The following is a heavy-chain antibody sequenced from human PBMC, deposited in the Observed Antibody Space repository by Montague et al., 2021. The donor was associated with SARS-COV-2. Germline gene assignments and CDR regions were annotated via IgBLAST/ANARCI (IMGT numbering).Heavy chain of an antibody. Sequence: SLRLSCPASGFTISSYWMHWVRQAPGKGLVWVSRINSDGSSTNYADSVKGRFTISRDNAKNTLYLQMNSLRAEDTAVYYCAGGGLWFGPGGQGTLVTVSS. CDR2: INSDGSST. D-gene: IGHD3-10*01. V-gene: IGHV3-74*01. CDR1: GFTISSYW. CDR3: AGGGLWFGP. J-gene: IGHJ5*02.